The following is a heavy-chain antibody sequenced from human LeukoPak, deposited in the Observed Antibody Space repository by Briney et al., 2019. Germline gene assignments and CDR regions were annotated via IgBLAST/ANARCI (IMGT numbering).Heavy chain of an antibody. V-gene: IGHV1-69*01. CDR2: IIPIFGRA. D-gene: IGHD5-18*01. J-gene: IGHJ6*04. Sequence: AVNFSCKSSGCTFSSYAISWVRQAPGQGLEWMGGIIPIFGRANYAQKFQGRVTITADESTSTGYMELGSLRSEDTAVYHCASCSAGGYSYGYPTEHYYYYGMDVWGKGTTVTVSS. CDR1: GCTFSSYA. CDR3: ASCSAGGYSYGYPTEHYYYYGMDV.